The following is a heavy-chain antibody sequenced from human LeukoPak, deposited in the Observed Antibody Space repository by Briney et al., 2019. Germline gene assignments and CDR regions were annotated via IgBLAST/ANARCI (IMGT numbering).Heavy chain of an antibody. CDR1: GYTFSAYW. D-gene: IGHD3-22*01. CDR3: ARSGVYNNCSGYYPSFYY. J-gene: IGHJ4*02. CDR2: IASDGRK. V-gene: IGHV3-74*01. Sequence: GGSLRLSCAASGYTFSAYWITSARQAPGKGLVWVSRIASDGRKIYADSVKGRFTISRDNAKNTLYLEMNSLRAEDTGVYYCARSGVYNNCSGYYPSFYYCGQGTLVTVSS.